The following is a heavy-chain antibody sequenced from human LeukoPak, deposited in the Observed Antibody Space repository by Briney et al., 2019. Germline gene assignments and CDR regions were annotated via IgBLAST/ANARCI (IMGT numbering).Heavy chain of an antibody. CDR3: ARGLGVSGSPYY. J-gene: IGHJ4*02. Sequence: GGSLRLSCAASGFTFSSYAMHWVRQAPGKGLEYVSAISGNGGSTYYANSVKGRFTISRDNSKNTLYLQMGSLRAEDMAVYYCARGLGVSGSPYYWGQGTLVTVSS. D-gene: IGHD3-10*01. CDR2: ISGNGGST. CDR1: GFTFSSYA. V-gene: IGHV3-64*01.